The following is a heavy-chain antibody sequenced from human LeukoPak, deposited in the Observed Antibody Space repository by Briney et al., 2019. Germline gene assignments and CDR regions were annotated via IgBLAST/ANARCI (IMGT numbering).Heavy chain of an antibody. D-gene: IGHD3-22*01. J-gene: IGHJ3*02. CDR1: GGSISSYY. V-gene: IGHV4-59*01. CDR2: FYDSGST. Sequence: SETLSLTCTVSGGSISSYYWSWIRQPPGKGLEWIGYFYDSGSTNYNPSLKSRVTISVDTSKNQFSLKVSSVTAADTAVYYCASLTTADAFDIWGQGTMVTVSS. CDR3: ASLTTADAFDI.